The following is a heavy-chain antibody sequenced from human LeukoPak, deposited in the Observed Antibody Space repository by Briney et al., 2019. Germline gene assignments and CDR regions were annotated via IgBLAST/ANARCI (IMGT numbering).Heavy chain of an antibody. D-gene: IGHD3-10*01. CDR1: GFTFTSSA. CDR2: IVVGSGNT. CDR3: AARSDLLWFGELPDY. J-gene: IGHJ4*02. V-gene: IGHV1-58*01. Sequence: SVKVSCKASGFTFTSSAVQWVRQARGQRLEWIGWIVVGSGNTNYAQKFQERVTITRDMSTSTAYMELSSLRSEDTAVYYCAARSDLLWFGELPDYWGQGTLVTVSS.